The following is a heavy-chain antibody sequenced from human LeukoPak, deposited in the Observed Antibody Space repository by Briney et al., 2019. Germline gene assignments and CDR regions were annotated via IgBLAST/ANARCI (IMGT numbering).Heavy chain of an antibody. CDR1: GDSMSNGGYF. D-gene: IGHD1-1*01. Sequence: PSETLSLTCTVSGDSMSNGGYFWSWICQHPGKGLEWIGYIYYTGSTTYNPSLQSRVTISVDTSKNNFSLRLNPVTAADTAVYFCARGLPGARIPYHFDSWGQGTLVTVSS. J-gene: IGHJ4*02. CDR3: ARGLPGARIPYHFDS. V-gene: IGHV4-31*03. CDR2: IYYTGST.